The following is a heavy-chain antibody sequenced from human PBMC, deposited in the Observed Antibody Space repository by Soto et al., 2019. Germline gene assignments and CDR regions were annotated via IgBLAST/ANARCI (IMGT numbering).Heavy chain of an antibody. CDR2: ISFSGGST. D-gene: IGHD2-2*01. CDR1: RFTFSTYA. J-gene: IGHJ4*02. V-gene: IGHV3-23*01. CDR3: ARDLVPTAVSGAFDY. Sequence: EVQLLESGGGLVQPGGSLRLSCAASRFTFSTYAMSWVRQAPGKGLEWVSAISFSGGSTYYADSVKGRFTISRDNSKNTLSLQMNSLRAEDTAIYYCARDLVPTAVSGAFDYWGQGTLVTVSS.